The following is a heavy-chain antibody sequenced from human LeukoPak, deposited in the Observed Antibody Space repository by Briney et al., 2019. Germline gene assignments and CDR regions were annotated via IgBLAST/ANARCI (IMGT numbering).Heavy chain of an antibody. CDR1: GYTGIELS. CDR2: FDPEDGET. CDR3: ATHTISGVVTYASLI. D-gene: IGHD3-3*01. V-gene: IGHV1-24*01. Sequence: ASVKVSCKLSGYTGIELSMHWVRQVPGKGLEWMGGFDPEDGETKYAQKFQGRVTMTEDTSTDTAYKELSRLTSEDTAVYYCATHTISGVVTYASLIWGRGTLVTVSS. J-gene: IGHJ3*02.